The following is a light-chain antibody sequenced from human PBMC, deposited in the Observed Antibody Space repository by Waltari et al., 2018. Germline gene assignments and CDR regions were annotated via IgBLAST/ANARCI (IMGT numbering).Light chain of an antibody. J-gene: IGLJ1*01. CDR1: SSDIGDYNY. Sequence: QSALTQPASVSGSPGQSITISCTGSSSDIGDYNYVSWYQQYPGQAPKLILFDVTARPSGVSPRFSGSKSGNTASLTISGLQTEDEADYYCNSYTSTSTLVFGTGTKVTVL. V-gene: IGLV2-14*03. CDR3: NSYTSTSTLV. CDR2: DVT.